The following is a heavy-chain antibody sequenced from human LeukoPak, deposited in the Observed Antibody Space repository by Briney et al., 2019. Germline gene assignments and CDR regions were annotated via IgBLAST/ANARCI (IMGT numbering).Heavy chain of an antibody. D-gene: IGHD5-18*01. V-gene: IGHV1-8*01. J-gene: IGHJ6*02. CDR2: MNPNSGNT. CDR3: ARVREDTAMVLYYYYGMDV. CDR1: GYTFTSYD. Sequence: ASVKVSCKASGYTFTSYDINWVRQATGQGLEWMGWMNPNSGNTGYAQKFQGRVTMTRNTSISTAYMELSRPRSEDTAVYYCARVREDTAMVLYYYYGMDVWGQGTTVTVSS.